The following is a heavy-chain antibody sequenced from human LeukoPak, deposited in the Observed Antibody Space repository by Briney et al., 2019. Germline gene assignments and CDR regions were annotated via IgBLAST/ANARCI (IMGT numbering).Heavy chain of an antibody. Sequence: PSETLSLTCTVSGGSISGSSYYWGWIRQPPGKGLEWIGSIYYSGSTYYNPSLKSRVTISVDTSKNQFSLKLNSVTATDTAVYYCSRSLNWGVDYWGQGTLVTVSS. CDR3: SRSLNWGVDY. CDR2: IYYSGST. V-gene: IGHV4-39*01. CDR1: GGSISGSSYY. D-gene: IGHD7-27*01. J-gene: IGHJ4*02.